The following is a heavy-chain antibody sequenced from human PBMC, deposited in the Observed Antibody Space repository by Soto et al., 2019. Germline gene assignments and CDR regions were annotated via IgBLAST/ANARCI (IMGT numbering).Heavy chain of an antibody. J-gene: IGHJ4*02. D-gene: IGHD1-26*01. CDR2: ISGSGDTT. CDR3: AKGSYQPHAF. CDR1: GFTFSTYA. V-gene: IGHV3-23*01. Sequence: GGSLRLSCAASGFTFSTYAMSWVRQAPGKGLEWVSAISGSGDTTYYANSVKGRFTISRDNSKNTLYLQMNSLRAEDTAVYYCAKGSYQPHAFWGQGTLVTGSS.